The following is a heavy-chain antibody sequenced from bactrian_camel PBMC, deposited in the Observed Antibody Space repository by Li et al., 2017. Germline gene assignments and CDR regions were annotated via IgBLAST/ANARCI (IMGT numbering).Heavy chain of an antibody. Sequence: VQLVESGGGSVQAGGSLRLACAGIGYIRNMAWFRQAPGREREGVASDWTGIGGGIYYADSVKGRFTISRDNAKNTVYLQMNSLKPEDTAMYYCAAGCAAWAPRTQSYEYRYRGQGTQVTVS. D-gene: IGHD1*01. CDR3: AAGCAAWAPRTQSYEYRY. CDR2: WTGIGGGI. V-gene: IGHV3S40*01. CDR1: GYIRN. J-gene: IGHJ4*01.